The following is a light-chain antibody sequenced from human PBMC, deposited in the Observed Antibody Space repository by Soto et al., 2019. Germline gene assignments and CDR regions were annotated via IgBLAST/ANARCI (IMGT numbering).Light chain of an antibody. CDR1: SSDIAIYNY. J-gene: IGLJ7*01. CDR2: EVT. V-gene: IGLV2-14*01. CDR3: TSFTTSSSLV. Sequence: QSVLTQPASVAGSLGQSITLSCTGTSSDIAIYNYVSWYQHHPGRVPKLLISEVTNRPSGASDRFSGSKSGNTASLTISGLQADDEADYYCTSFTTSSSLVFGGGTQPTVL.